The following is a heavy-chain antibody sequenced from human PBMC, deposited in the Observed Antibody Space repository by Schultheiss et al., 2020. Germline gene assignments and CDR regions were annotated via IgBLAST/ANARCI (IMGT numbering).Heavy chain of an antibody. V-gene: IGHV3-9*01. CDR1: GFTFDDYA. CDR3: ARGISGRWLQVGHFDY. CDR2: ISWNSGSI. Sequence: GGSLRLSCAASGFTFDDYAMHWVRQAPGKGLEWVSGISWNSGSIGYADSVKGRFTISRDNAKNSLYLQMNSLRAEDTALYYCARGISGRWLQVGHFDYWGQGTLVTV. D-gene: IGHD5-24*01. J-gene: IGHJ4*02.